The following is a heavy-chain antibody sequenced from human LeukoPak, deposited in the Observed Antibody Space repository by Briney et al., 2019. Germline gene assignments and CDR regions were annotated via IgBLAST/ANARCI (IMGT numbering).Heavy chain of an antibody. CDR2: IIPIFGTA. V-gene: IGHV1-69*13. D-gene: IGHD4-17*01. J-gene: IGHJ4*02. CDR1: GYTFTGYY. Sequence: GASVKVSCKASGYTFTGYYMHWVRQAPGQGLEWMGGIIPIFGTANYAQKFQGRVTITADESTSTAYMELSSLRSEDTAVYYCARDTVTGLDYWGQGTLVTVSS. CDR3: ARDTVTGLDY.